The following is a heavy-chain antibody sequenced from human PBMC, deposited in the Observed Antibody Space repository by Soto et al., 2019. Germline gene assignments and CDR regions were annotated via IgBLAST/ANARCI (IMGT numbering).Heavy chain of an antibody. J-gene: IGHJ4*02. CDR1: GYTFTSYG. V-gene: IGHV1-18*01. Sequence: ASVKVSCKASGYTFTSYGISWVRQAPGRGLEWMGWISAYNGNTNYAQKLQGRVTMTTDTSTSTAYMELRSLRSDDTAVYYCARAPVTALSFDYWGQGTLVTVSS. CDR2: ISAYNGNT. D-gene: IGHD2-21*02. CDR3: ARAPVTALSFDY.